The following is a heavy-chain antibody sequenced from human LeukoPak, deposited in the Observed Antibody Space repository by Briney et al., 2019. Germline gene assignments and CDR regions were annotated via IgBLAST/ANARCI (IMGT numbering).Heavy chain of an antibody. Sequence: GGSLRLSCAASGFTFSDFAMSWVRQAPGKGLEWVSAISGSGGSTYYADSVKGRFTISRDNSKNTLYLQMNSLRAEDTAVYYCAKDRSGCSGGSCYSRYYYMDVWGKGTTVTVSS. CDR2: ISGSGGST. CDR1: GFTFSDFA. V-gene: IGHV3-23*01. J-gene: IGHJ6*03. CDR3: AKDRSGCSGGSCYSRYYYMDV. D-gene: IGHD2-15*01.